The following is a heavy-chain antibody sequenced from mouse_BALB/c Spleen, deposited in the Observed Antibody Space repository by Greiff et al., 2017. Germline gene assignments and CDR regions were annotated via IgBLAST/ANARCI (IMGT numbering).Heavy chain of an antibody. CDR3: TNYYGSTLFAY. J-gene: IGHJ3*01. V-gene: IGHV1S81*02. D-gene: IGHD1-1*01. CDR2: INPSNGGT. Sequence: VQLQQPGAELVKPGASVKLSCKASGYTFTSYYMYWVKQRPGQGLEWIGGINPSNGGTNFNEKFKSKATLTVDKSSSTAYMQLSSLTSEDSAVYYCTNYYGSTLFAYWGQGTLVTVSA. CDR1: GYTFTSYY.